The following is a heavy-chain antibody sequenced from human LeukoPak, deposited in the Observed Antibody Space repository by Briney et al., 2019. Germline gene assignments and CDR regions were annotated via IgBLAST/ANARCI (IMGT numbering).Heavy chain of an antibody. CDR1: GGSFSGYY. V-gene: IGHV4-34*01. CDR2: INHSGST. Sequence: ASETLSLTCAVYGGSFSGYYWSWIRQPPGKGLEWIGEINHSGSTNYNPSLKSRVTISVDTSKNQFSLKPTSVPAADTAVYYCARRVAVSGTPLFDAFDIWGQGTMVTVSS. CDR3: ARRVAVSGTPLFDAFDI. D-gene: IGHD6-19*01. J-gene: IGHJ3*02.